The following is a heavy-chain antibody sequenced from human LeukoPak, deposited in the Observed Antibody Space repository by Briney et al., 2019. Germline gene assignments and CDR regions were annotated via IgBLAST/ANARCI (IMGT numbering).Heavy chain of an antibody. CDR1: GGSISSGGYY. CDR3: AVGGLWFGEFPRYYYYYGMDV. Sequence: SETLSLTCTVSGGSISSGGYYWSWIRQHPGKGLEWIGYIYYSGSTYYNPSLKSRVTISVDTSKNQFSLKLSSVTAADTAVYYCAVGGLWFGEFPRYYYYYGMDVWGQGTTVTVSS. J-gene: IGHJ6*02. D-gene: IGHD3-10*01. V-gene: IGHV4-30-4*08. CDR2: IYYSGST.